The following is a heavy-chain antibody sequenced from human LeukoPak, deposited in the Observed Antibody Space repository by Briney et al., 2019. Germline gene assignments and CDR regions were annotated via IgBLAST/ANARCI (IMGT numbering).Heavy chain of an antibody. CDR3: AKGTRYCSGGSCLRSYYYGMDV. CDR1: GFTFSSYG. V-gene: IGHV3-30*18. CDR2: ISYDGSNK. Sequence: GGSLRLSCAASGFTFSSYGMHWVRQAPGKGLEWVAVISYDGSNKYYADSVKGRFTISRDNSKNTLYLQMNSLRAEDTAVYYCAKGTRYCSGGSCLRSYYYGMDVWGQGTTVTVSS. D-gene: IGHD2-15*01. J-gene: IGHJ6*02.